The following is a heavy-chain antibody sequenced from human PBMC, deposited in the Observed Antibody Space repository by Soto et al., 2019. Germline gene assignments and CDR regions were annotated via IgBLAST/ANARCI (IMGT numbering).Heavy chain of an antibody. CDR3: ARGKSGWYVPVPDY. D-gene: IGHD6-19*01. CDR2: ISSSSSYI. J-gene: IGHJ4*02. Sequence: GGSLRLSCAASGFTFSSYSMNWVRQAPGKGLEWVSSISSSSSYIYYADSVKGRFTISRDNAKNSLYLQMNSLRAEDTAVYYCARGKSGWYVPVPDYWGQGTLVTVSS. V-gene: IGHV3-21*01. CDR1: GFTFSSYS.